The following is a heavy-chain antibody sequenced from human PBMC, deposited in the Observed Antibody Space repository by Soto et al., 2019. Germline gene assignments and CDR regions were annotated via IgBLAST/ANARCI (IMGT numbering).Heavy chain of an antibody. CDR2: ISGSGGST. Sequence: GGSLRLSCAASGFTFSSYAMSWVRQAPGKGLGWVSAISGSGGSTYYADSVKGRFTISRDNSKNTLYLQMNSLRAEDTAVYYCAKDPDYGDLQRDVWGKGTTVTVSS. CDR1: GFTFSSYA. V-gene: IGHV3-23*01. CDR3: AKDPDYGDLQRDV. J-gene: IGHJ6*04. D-gene: IGHD4-17*01.